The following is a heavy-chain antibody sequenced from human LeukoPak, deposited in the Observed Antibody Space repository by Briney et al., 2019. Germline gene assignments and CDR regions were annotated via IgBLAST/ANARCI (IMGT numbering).Heavy chain of an antibody. CDR3: ARGLGYNIY. CDR1: GFTFSSYW. D-gene: IGHD1-14*01. V-gene: IGHV3-7*03. J-gene: IGHJ4*02. CDR2: IKQDGSEM. Sequence: GGSLRLSCAAAGFTFSSYWMSWVRQAPGKGLEWVANIKQDGSEMYYMDSVKGRFTISRDNAKTSLYLQMNSLRAEDTAVYYCARGLGYNIYWGQGTLVTVSS.